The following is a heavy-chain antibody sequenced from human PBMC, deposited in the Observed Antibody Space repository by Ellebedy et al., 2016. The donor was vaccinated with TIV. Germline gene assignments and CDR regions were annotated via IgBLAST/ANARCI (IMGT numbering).Heavy chain of an antibody. V-gene: IGHV3-21*01. Sequence: PGGSLRLSCAASGFTFSGYHMSWIRQAPGRGLEWVSSISSSSSYIYYADSVRGRFTISRDNAKNSLYLQMNSLRAEDTALYYCAREGGCSGATCLTDYWGQGTPVTVSS. CDR1: GFTFSGYH. J-gene: IGHJ4*02. CDR3: AREGGCSGATCLTDY. D-gene: IGHD2-15*01. CDR2: ISSSSSYI.